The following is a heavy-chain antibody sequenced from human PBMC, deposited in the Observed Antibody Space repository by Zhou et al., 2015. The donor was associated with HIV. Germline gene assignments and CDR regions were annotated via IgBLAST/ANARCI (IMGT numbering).Heavy chain of an antibody. Sequence: EVQVVESGGRVIQPGGSLRLSCAASGFSVSTSHMSWVRQAPGKGLEWVSSVLGGSGTSTRYADSVKGRFTISRDNAKNSLYLQMNSLRAEDTAVYYCARGISLYYYYYYGMDVWGQGP. CDR2: LGGSGTST. CDR1: GFSVSTSH. V-gene: IGHV3-53*01. CDR3: ARGISLYYYYYYGMDV. J-gene: IGHJ6*02. D-gene: IGHD3-10*01.